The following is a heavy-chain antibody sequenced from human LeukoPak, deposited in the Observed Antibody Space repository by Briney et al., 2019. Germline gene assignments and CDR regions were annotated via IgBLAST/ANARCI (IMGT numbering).Heavy chain of an antibody. D-gene: IGHD3-16*01. Sequence: GGSLRLSCAASGFTFSSFWIHWVRHAPGKGLVWVSRINGDGSETIYADSVKGRFTISRDNAKNTVYLQMNSLRAEDTAVYYCARVRMGDDFNPFDYWGQGTLVTVSS. J-gene: IGHJ4*02. CDR1: GFTFSSFW. CDR2: INGDGSET. CDR3: ARVRMGDDFNPFDY. V-gene: IGHV3-74*01.